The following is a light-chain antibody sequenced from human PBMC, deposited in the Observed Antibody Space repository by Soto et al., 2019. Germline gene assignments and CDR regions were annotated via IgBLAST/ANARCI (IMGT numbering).Light chain of an antibody. CDR2: AAS. J-gene: IGKJ4*01. V-gene: IGKV1-9*01. CDR1: QGISSY. Sequence: DIQLTQSPSFLTASVGDRVTITCRASQGISSYLAWYQQKPGKAPKLLIYAASTLQSGVTTRFSGSGSVTVFTLTICSLQPEDFATYYCQQLNSYPRTFGGGTKVDIK. CDR3: QQLNSYPRT.